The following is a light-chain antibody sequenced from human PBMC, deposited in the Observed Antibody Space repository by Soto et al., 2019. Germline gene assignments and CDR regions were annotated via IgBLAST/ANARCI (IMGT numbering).Light chain of an antibody. CDR1: QTISSW. V-gene: IGKV1-5*03. CDR3: QQYNTYS. J-gene: IGKJ2*01. Sequence: DIQITQSPSTLSGSVGDRVTITCRASQTISSWLAWYQQKPGKAPKLLIYKTSTLESGVPSRFSGSGSGTEFTLTISNLQPDDFATYYCQQYNTYSFGQGTKVDIK. CDR2: KTS.